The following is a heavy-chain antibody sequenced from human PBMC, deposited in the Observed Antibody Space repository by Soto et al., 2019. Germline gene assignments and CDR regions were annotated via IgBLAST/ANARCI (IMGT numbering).Heavy chain of an antibody. CDR3: ARDPIVGATKYAFDI. J-gene: IGHJ3*02. CDR1: GGSISSYY. D-gene: IGHD1-26*01. CDR2: IYYSGST. Sequence: LSLTCTVSGGSISSYYWSWIRQPPGKGLEWIGYIYYSGSTNYNPSLKSRVTISVDTSKNQFSLKLSSVTAADTAAYYCARDPIVGATKYAFDIWGQGTMVTVSS. V-gene: IGHV4-59*01.